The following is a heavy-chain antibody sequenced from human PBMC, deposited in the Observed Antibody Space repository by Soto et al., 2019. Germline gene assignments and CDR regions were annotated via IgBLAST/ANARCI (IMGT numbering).Heavy chain of an antibody. CDR3: TRVTISGAGGDY. Sequence: ASVKVSCKASGYSFTSFGISWVRQAPGQGLEWMGYISGYNGNTNYAPKLQGRVTMTTDTSTSTAYMELRSLTSDDTALYYCTRVTISGAGGDYWGQGTLVTVSS. J-gene: IGHJ4*02. CDR1: GYSFTSFG. D-gene: IGHD3-3*02. CDR2: ISGYNGNT. V-gene: IGHV1-18*01.